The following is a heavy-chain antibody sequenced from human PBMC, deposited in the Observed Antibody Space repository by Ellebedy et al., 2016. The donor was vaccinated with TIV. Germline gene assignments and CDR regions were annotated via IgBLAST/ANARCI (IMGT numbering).Heavy chain of an antibody. V-gene: IGHV4-34*01. D-gene: IGHD3-16*02. CDR3: ARAKVFDYVWGSYHRDAFDI. CDR2: INHSGST. Sequence: MPSETLSLTCAVYGGSFSGYYWSWIRQPPGKGLEWIGEINHSGSTNYNPSLKSRVTISVDTSKNQFSLKLSSVTAADTAVYYCARAKVFDYVWGSYHRDAFDIWGQGTMVTVSS. CDR1: GGSFSGYY. J-gene: IGHJ3*02.